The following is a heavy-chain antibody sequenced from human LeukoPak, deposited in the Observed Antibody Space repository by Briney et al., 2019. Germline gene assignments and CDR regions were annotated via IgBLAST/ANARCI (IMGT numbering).Heavy chain of an antibody. CDR1: GFTFSSYW. V-gene: IGHV3-74*01. CDR3: TRDLMDYDVSTGLHHYYMDV. Sequence: GGSLRLSFVASGFTFSSYWMHWVRQDPRKGLGWVSRITGDGRNINYADSVRGRFTISRDNAKNTLYLQMNTLRVEDTAVYYCTRDLMDYDVSTGLHHYYMDVWGQGTTVTVSS. D-gene: IGHD3-9*01. CDR2: ITGDGRNI. J-gene: IGHJ6*02.